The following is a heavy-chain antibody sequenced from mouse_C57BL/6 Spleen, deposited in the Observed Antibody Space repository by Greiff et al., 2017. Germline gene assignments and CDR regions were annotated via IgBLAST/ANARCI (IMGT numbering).Heavy chain of an antibody. Sequence: EVQVVESGGGLVQPGGSLKLSCAASGFTFSDYYMYWVRQTPEKRLEWVAYISNGGGSTYYPDTVKGRFTISRDNAKNTLYLQMSRLKSEDTAMYYCARQGTTVVDAMDYWGQGTSVTVSS. CDR2: ISNGGGST. J-gene: IGHJ4*01. CDR1: GFTFSDYY. CDR3: ARQGTTVVDAMDY. V-gene: IGHV5-12*01. D-gene: IGHD1-1*01.